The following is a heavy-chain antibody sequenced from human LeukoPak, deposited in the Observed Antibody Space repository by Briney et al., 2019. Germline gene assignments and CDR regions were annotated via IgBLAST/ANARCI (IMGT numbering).Heavy chain of an antibody. D-gene: IGHD3-10*01. CDR3: ARDYYGSGTRGAFDI. Sequence: ASVKVSCKASGYTFTGYYMHWVRQAPGQGLEWMGWINPNSGGTNYPQKFQGWVTMTRDTSISTAYMELSRLRSDDTAVYYCARDYYGSGTRGAFDIWGQGTMVTVSS. CDR2: INPNSGGT. V-gene: IGHV1-2*04. J-gene: IGHJ3*02. CDR1: GYTFTGYY.